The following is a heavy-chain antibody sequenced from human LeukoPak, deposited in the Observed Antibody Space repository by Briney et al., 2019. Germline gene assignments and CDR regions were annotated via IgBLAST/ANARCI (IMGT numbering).Heavy chain of an antibody. Sequence: GGSLRLSCAASGFTLSSYAMHWVRQAPGKGLEWVAVISYDGSNKYYADSVKGRFTISRDNSKNTLYLQMNSLRAEDTAVYYCARDGVAGNFDYWGQGTLVTVSS. CDR2: ISYDGSNK. V-gene: IGHV3-30-3*01. J-gene: IGHJ4*02. CDR3: ARDGVAGNFDY. CDR1: GFTLSSYA. D-gene: IGHD6-19*01.